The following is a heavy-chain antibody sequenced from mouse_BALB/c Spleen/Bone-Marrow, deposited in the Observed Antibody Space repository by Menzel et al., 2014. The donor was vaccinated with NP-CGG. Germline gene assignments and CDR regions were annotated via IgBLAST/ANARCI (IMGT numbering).Heavy chain of an antibody. CDR3: ARGGNWEDFDY. V-gene: IGHV5-17*02. J-gene: IGHJ2*01. CDR2: ISSGSGAI. Sequence: EVKLVETGGGLVQPGGSRKLSCAASGFTFSSFGMHRVRQAPERGLERVAYISSGSGAIFYADTVKGRFTISRDNPKNTLFLQMTSLRSEDSAMYYCARGGNWEDFDYWGQGTTLTVSS. D-gene: IGHD4-1*01. CDR1: GFTFSSFG.